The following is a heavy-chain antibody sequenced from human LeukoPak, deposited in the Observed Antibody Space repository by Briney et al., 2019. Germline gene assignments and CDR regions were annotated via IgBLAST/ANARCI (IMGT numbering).Heavy chain of an antibody. CDR1: GFTFSSYA. CDR2: ISYDGSNK. V-gene: IGHV3-30-3*01. D-gene: IGHD4-17*01. J-gene: IGHJ4*02. Sequence: GSLRLSCAASGFTFSSYAMHWVRQAPGKGLEWVAVISYDGSNKYYADSVKGRFTISRDNSKNTLYLQMNSLRAEDTAVYYCARDNLDYGDYVGYYFDYWGQGTLVTVPS. CDR3: ARDNLDYGDYVGYYFDY.